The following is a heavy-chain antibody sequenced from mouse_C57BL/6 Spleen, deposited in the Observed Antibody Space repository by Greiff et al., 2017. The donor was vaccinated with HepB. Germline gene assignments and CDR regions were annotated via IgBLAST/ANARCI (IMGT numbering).Heavy chain of an antibody. J-gene: IGHJ4*01. CDR1: GYAFSSYW. Sequence: QVQLQQSGAELVKPGASVKISCKASGYAFSSYWMNWVKQRPGKGLEWIGQIYPGDGDTNYNGKFKGKATLTADKSSSTAYMQLSSLTSEDSAVYFCARGVSPAYYRAMDYWGQGTSVTVSS. V-gene: IGHV1-80*01. CDR3: ARGVSPAYYRAMDY. D-gene: IGHD2-12*01. CDR2: IYPGDGDT.